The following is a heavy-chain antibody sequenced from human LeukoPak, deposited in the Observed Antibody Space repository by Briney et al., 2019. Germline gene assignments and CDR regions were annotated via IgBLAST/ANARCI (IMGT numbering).Heavy chain of an antibody. V-gene: IGHV1-24*01. D-gene: IGHD6-19*01. CDR2: FDPEDGET. CDR1: GYTLTELS. CDR3: ARAAPLDSSGWYDAFDI. Sequence: ASVKVSCKVSGYTLTELSMHWVRQAPGKGLEWMGGFDPEDGETIYAQKFQGRVTMTEDTSTDTAYMELSSLRSEDTAVYYCARAAPLDSSGWYDAFDIWGQGTMVTVSS. J-gene: IGHJ3*02.